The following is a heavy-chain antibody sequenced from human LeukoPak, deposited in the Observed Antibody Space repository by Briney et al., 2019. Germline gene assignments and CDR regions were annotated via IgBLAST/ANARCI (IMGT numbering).Heavy chain of an antibody. CDR3: ASSIAAAGTDFDI. Sequence: GGSLRLSCAASGFTFSSYSMNWVRQAPGKGLEWVSSISSSSSYIYYADSVKGRFTISRDNAKNSLYLQMNSLRAEDTAVYYCASSIAAAGTDFDIWGQGTMVTVSS. CDR2: ISSSSSYI. D-gene: IGHD6-13*01. J-gene: IGHJ3*02. V-gene: IGHV3-21*01. CDR1: GFTFSSYS.